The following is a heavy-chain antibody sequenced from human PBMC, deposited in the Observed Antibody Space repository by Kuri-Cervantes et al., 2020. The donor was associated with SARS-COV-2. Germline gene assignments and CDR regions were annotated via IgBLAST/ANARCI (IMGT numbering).Heavy chain of an antibody. CDR2: IKSRTDGGAT. CDR1: GFTFYNAW. Sequence: GGSLRLTCAGSGFTFYNAWMNWVRQAPGQGLEWVGRIKSRTDGGATDYAAPVIGRFTVSRDDSRNTLYLDMHSLKPEDIAVYHCTMEPKYCTGGSCFFRGGHYWGQGTPVTVSS. V-gene: IGHV3-15*07. J-gene: IGHJ4*02. D-gene: IGHD2-8*02. CDR3: TMEPKYCTGGSCFFRGGHY.